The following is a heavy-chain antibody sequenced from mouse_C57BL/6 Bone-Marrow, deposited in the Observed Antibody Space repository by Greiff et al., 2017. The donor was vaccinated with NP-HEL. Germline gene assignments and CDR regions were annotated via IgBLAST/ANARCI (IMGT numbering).Heavy chain of an antibody. CDR2: IDPSDSYT. V-gene: IGHV1-59*01. CDR1: GYTFTSYW. CDR3: ARTLLIYYYFDY. D-gene: IGHD1-1*01. J-gene: IGHJ2*01. Sequence: QVQLKQPGAELVRPGTSVKLSCKASGYTFTSYWMHWVKQRPGQGLEWIGVIDPSDSYTNYNQKFKGKATLTVDTSSSTAYMQLSSLTSEDSAVYYCARTLLIYYYFDYWGQGTTLTVSS.